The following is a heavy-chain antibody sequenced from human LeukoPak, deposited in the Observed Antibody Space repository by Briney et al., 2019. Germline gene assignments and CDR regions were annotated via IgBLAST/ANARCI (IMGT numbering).Heavy chain of an antibody. J-gene: IGHJ4*02. CDR1: GFTFDDYA. CDR3: AKDWDGQPAGFDY. V-gene: IGHV3-9*01. Sequence: GRSLRLSCAASGFTFDDYAMNWVRQAPGKGLEWVSGISWNSGSIGYADSVKGRFTISRDNAKNSLYLQMNSLRAEDTALYYCAKDWDGQPAGFDYWGQGTLVTVSS. D-gene: IGHD2-2*01. CDR2: ISWNSGSI.